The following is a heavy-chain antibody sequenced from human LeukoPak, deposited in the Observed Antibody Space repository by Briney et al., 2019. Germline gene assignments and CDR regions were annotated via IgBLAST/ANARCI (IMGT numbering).Heavy chain of an antibody. CDR3: ARPYYYDSRIDP. V-gene: IGHV4-59*08. CDR2: MYYSGST. Sequence: SETLSLTCTVSGGSINTYYWTWIRQSPGKGLEWIAYMYYSGSTYYNPSLKSRVTMSADTSKNQLSLKLSSVTAADTAVYYCARPYYYDSRIDPWGQGILVTVSS. CDR1: GGSINTYY. J-gene: IGHJ5*02. D-gene: IGHD3-22*01.